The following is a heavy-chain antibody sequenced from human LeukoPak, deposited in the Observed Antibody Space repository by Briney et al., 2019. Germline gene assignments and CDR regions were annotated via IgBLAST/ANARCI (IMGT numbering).Heavy chain of an antibody. CDR3: ARHINQWLVADY. CDR2: IYYSGST. Sequence: SETLSLTCTVSGGSISSYYWSWIRQPPGKGLEWMGYIYYSGSTNYNPSLKSRVTISVDTSKNQFSLKLSSVTAADTAVYYCARHINQWLVADYWGQGTLVTVSS. CDR1: GGSISSYY. V-gene: IGHV4-59*08. J-gene: IGHJ4*02. D-gene: IGHD6-19*01.